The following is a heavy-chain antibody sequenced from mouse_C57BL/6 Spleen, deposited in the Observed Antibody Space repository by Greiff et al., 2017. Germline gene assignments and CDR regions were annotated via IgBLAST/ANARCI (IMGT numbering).Heavy chain of an antibody. CDR1: GYTFTSYW. CDR2: IHPNSGST. CDR3: ARGGIYYGNYEAWFAY. J-gene: IGHJ3*01. Sequence: QVQLQQPGAELVKPGASVKLSCKASGYTFTSYWMHWVKQRPGQGLAWIGMIHPNSGSTNYNEKFKSKATLTVDKSSSTAYMQLSSLTSEDSAVYYCARGGIYYGNYEAWFAYWGQGTLGTVSA. D-gene: IGHD2-1*01. V-gene: IGHV1-64*01.